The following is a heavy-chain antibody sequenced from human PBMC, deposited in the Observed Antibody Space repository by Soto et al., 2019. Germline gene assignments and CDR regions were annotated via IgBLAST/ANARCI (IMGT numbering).Heavy chain of an antibody. CDR3: ARSRDGYSFYFYYGMDG. J-gene: IGHJ6*02. CDR2: ILHDGSAE. V-gene: IGHV3-30*03. Sequence: HPGGPLRLSCAASGFTFTSYGMHWVRQTPGKGLEWMALILHDGSAEYYADSVKGRFTISRDNSKNTLYLQMNSLRAEDTAVYYCARSRDGYSFYFYYGMDGWGQGTTVSVSS. CDR1: GFTFTSYG. D-gene: IGHD4-4*01.